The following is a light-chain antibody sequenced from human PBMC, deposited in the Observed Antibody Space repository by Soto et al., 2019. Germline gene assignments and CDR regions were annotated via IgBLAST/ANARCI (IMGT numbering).Light chain of an antibody. V-gene: IGLV2-11*01. J-gene: IGLJ1*01. CDR3: CSYAGSYTYV. CDR1: SSDVGGYSY. CDR2: DVS. Sequence: QSVLTQPRSVSGSPGQSVTISCTGTSSDVGGYSYVSWYQQHPGKAPKLMIHDVSKRPSEVPDRFSGSKSGNTASLTISGLQVDDEADYYCCSYAGSYTYVFGTGTKLTVL.